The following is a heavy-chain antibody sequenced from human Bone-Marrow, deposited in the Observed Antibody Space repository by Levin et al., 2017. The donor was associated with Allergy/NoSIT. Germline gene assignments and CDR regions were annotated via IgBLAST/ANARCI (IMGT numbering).Heavy chain of an antibody. D-gene: IGHD3-22*01. CDR2: ISHRGRT. J-gene: IGHJ3*02. Sequence: SQTLSLTCAVYGGSFSGYDWSWIRQPPGKGLEWIGEISHRGRTNYNPSLKSRVSISLDTSKHHFPLKVTSLTAADTALYYCAGGPAVVVISGAFDIWGQGTMVSVSS. CDR3: AGGPAVVVISGAFDI. V-gene: IGHV4-34*01. CDR1: GGSFSGYD.